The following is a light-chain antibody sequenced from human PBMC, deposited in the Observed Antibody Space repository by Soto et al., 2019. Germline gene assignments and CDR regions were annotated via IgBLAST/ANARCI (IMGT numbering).Light chain of an antibody. Sequence: DIVMTQSPDSLAVSLGERATINCKSSQSVIHTSNNKSYLAWYQQKPGQPPELLLYWASARESGVPDRFSGSGSGTDFTLTISSLQAEDVAVYYCQQYYSTPRTFGQGTKV. CDR3: QQYYSTPRT. CDR1: QSVIHTSNNKSY. CDR2: WAS. J-gene: IGKJ2*01. V-gene: IGKV4-1*01.